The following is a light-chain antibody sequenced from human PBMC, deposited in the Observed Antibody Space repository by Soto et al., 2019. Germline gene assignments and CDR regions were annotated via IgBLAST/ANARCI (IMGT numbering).Light chain of an antibody. J-gene: IGKJ3*01. V-gene: IGKV1-13*02. CDR1: QGINSA. CDR2: DAS. CDR3: QQFNSYPRT. Sequence: AIQLTQSPSSLSASVGDRVTITCRASQGINSALAWYQQKPGKAPKLLIYDASSLESGVPSRFSGSGSGTDFTLTISSLQPEDFATFYCQQFNSYPRTFGPGTKVDIK.